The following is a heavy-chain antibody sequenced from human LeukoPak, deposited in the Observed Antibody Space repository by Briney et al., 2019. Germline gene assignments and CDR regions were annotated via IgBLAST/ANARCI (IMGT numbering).Heavy chain of an antibody. CDR1: GYTFTSYG. CDR2: ISAYNGNT. J-gene: IGHJ4*02. V-gene: IGHV1-18*01. Sequence: REASVKVSCKASGYTFTSYGISWVRQAPGQGLEWMGWISAYNGNTNYAQKLQGRVTMTTDTSTSTAYMELRSLRSDDTAVYYCARDIAVAGTFDYWGQGTLVTVSS. D-gene: IGHD6-19*01. CDR3: ARDIAVAGTFDY.